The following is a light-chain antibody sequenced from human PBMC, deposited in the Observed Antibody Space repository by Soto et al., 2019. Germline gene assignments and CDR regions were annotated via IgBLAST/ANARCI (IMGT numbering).Light chain of an antibody. CDR3: QQYGSSPRT. CDR1: RSVSSSY. J-gene: IGKJ1*01. CDR2: GAS. V-gene: IGKV3-20*01. Sequence: IQGTRWTCNLSLSVGERKTLACGASRSVSSSYLAWYQQKPGQAPRLLIYGASSRATGIPDRFSGSGSGTEFTLTLSSLQPEDLAVYYCQQYGSSPRTFGQGTKVDIK.